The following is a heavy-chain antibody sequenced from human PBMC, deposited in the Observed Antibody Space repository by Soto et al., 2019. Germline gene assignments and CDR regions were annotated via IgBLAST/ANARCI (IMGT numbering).Heavy chain of an antibody. Sequence: EVQLVESGGGLVQPGGSLRLSCAASGFTFSNYWMYWVRQAPGKGLVWVSQITNDGDITHYACSVWGRFTVSRDNAKTMLYLQMRSLTAEDTAVYYCTRGGANHAVDVLGQGSTVTVSA. CDR1: GFTFSNYW. D-gene: IGHD3-16*01. CDR2: ITNDGDIT. V-gene: IGHV3-74*01. J-gene: IGHJ6*01. CDR3: TRGGANHAVDV.